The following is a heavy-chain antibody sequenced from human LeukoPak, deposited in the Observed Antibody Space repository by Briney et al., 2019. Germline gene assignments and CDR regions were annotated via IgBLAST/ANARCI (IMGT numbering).Heavy chain of an antibody. Sequence: GGSLRLSCAASGFTFSNPWMSWVRQAPGKGLEWVANIKRDGSEKYYVDSVKGRFTISRDNAKSSLFLQMNSLRADDTAVYYCEGSAGYWGQGTLVTVPS. CDR3: EGSAGY. J-gene: IGHJ4*02. CDR1: GFTFSNPW. V-gene: IGHV3-7*01. CDR2: IKRDGSEK.